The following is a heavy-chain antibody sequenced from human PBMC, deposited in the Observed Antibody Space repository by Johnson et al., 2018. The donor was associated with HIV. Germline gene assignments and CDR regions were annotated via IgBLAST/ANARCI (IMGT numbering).Heavy chain of an antibody. CDR1: GFTVSSNY. V-gene: IGHV3-30-3*01. CDR3: ARAGAVGFDAFDI. CDR2: ISYDGSNK. Sequence: QVQLVESGGGLVQPGGSLRLSCAASGFTVSSNYMSWVRQAPGKGLEWVAVISYDGSNKYYADSVKGRFTISRDNSKNTLYLQMNSLRAEDTAVYYCARAGAVGFDAFDIWGQGTMVTVSS. D-gene: IGHD6-19*01. J-gene: IGHJ3*02.